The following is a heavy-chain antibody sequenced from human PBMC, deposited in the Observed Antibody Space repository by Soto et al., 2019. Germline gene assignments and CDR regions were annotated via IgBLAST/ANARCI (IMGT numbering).Heavy chain of an antibody. Sequence: EVQLVESGGGLVKPGGSLRLSCAASGFTFSSYSMNWVRQAPGKGLEWVSSISSSSSYIYYADSVKGRFTISSDNAKNSLYLQMNILRAEDTAVYYCARDDGGSGWSNDYWGQGPLVTVSS. CDR2: ISSSSSYI. D-gene: IGHD6-19*01. CDR1: GFTFSSYS. V-gene: IGHV3-21*01. J-gene: IGHJ4*02. CDR3: ARDDGGSGWSNDY.